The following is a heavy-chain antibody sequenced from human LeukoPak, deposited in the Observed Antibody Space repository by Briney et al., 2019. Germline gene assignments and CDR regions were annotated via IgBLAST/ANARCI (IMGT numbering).Heavy chain of an antibody. D-gene: IGHD6-13*01. CDR1: GFTFSGYW. CDR2: ISNDGSAT. CDR3: VRPHSTSWYYFDY. V-gene: IGHV3-74*01. Sequence: PGGSLRLSCAASGFTFSGYWMHWVRQVPGKGLVWVSRISNDGSATTYADSVKGRFTISRDNAKKTLFLQMNSLRAEDTAVYYCVRPHSTSWYYFDYWGQGTLVTVSS. J-gene: IGHJ4*02.